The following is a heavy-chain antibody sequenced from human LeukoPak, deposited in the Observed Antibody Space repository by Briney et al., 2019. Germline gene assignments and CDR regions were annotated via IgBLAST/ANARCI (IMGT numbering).Heavy chain of an antibody. V-gene: IGHV1-2*02. CDR1: GYTFTGYY. CDR2: INPNSGGT. CDR3: ARAVGDGAGVYYFDY. J-gene: IGHJ4*02. D-gene: IGHD3-16*01. Sequence: ASVKVSCKASGYTFTGYYMHWVRQAPGQGLEWMGWINPNSGGTNYAQKFQGRVTMTRDTSISTAYMELSRLGSDDTAVYYCARAVGDGAGVYYFDYWGQGTLVTVSS.